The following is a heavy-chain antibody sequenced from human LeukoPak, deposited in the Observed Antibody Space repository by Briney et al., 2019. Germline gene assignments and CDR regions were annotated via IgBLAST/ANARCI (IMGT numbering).Heavy chain of an antibody. Sequence: GGSLRLSCAASGFTFSSYWMSWVRQAPGKGLEWVANIKQDGSEKYYVDSVKGRFTISRDNAKNSLYLQMNSLRAEDTAVYYCARERLKFYDSSGYYDDWGQGTLVS. J-gene: IGHJ4*02. CDR1: GFTFSSYW. CDR2: IKQDGSEK. CDR3: ARERLKFYDSSGYYDD. V-gene: IGHV3-7*01. D-gene: IGHD3-22*01.